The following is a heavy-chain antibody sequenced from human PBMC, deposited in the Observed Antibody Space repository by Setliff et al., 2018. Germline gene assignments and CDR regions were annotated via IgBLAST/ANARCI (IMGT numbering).Heavy chain of an antibody. V-gene: IGHV1-69*10. CDR3: ARVGVLLWFGESSGMEEDYFDY. D-gene: IGHD3-10*01. CDR1: GGTFSSYA. CDR2: IIPILGIA. Sequence: GASVKVSCKASGGTFSSYAISWVRHAPGHGLEWMGGIIPILGIANYAQKFQGRVTITADKSTSTAYMELSSLRSEDTAVYYCARVGVLLWFGESSGMEEDYFDYWGQGTLVTVSS. J-gene: IGHJ4*02.